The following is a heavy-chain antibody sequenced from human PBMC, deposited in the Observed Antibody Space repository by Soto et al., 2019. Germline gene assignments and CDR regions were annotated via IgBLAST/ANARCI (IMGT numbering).Heavy chain of an antibody. V-gene: IGHV4-31*03. Sequence: SETLSLTCTVSGGSISSGGYYWSWIRQHPGKGLEWIGYIYYSGSTYYNPSLKSRVTISVDTSKNQFSLKMSAVTAAGTGVYYCARARDSSGWNWFDPWGQGTLVTVSS. D-gene: IGHD6-19*01. J-gene: IGHJ5*02. CDR2: IYYSGST. CDR1: GGSISSGGYY. CDR3: ARARDSSGWNWFDP.